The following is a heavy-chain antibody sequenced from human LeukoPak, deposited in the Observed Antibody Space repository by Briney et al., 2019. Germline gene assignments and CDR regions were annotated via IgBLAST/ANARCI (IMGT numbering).Heavy chain of an antibody. V-gene: IGHV3-48*01. CDR1: GFTFSRYN. J-gene: IGHJ4*02. CDR2: ISSSGSTI. Sequence: PGGSLRLSCAASGFTFSRYNMNWVRQAPARALEFISHISSSGSTIYYADSVKGRFTISRDNTKNSFYLQMNSLRAEDTAVYYCATEGYYYDSGGFSLFDYWGQGTLVTVSS. D-gene: IGHD3-22*01. CDR3: ATEGYYYDSGGFSLFDY.